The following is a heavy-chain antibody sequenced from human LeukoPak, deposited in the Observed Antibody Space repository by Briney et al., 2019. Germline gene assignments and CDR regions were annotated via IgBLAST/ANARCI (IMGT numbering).Heavy chain of an antibody. J-gene: IGHJ2*01. CDR3: AGVARIAVADYWYFDL. Sequence: PSETLSLTCTVSGGSISSGSYYWSWIRQPAGKGLEWIGRIYTSGSTNYNPSLKSRVTISVDTSKNQFSLKLSSVTAADTAVYYCAGVARIAVADYWYFDLWGRGTLVTVSS. V-gene: IGHV4-61*02. CDR2: IYTSGST. D-gene: IGHD6-19*01. CDR1: GGSISSGSYY.